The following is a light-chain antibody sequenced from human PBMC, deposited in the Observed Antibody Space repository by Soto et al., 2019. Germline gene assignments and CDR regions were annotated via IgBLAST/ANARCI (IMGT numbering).Light chain of an antibody. CDR2: MGF. Sequence: DIVMTQSPLSLPVTPGEAASISCRSSQSLLHKNGNNYFNWYLQKPGQSPQLLIYMGFKRASGVPDRFSGSGSGTYFTLKISRVEAEDAWVYYCMQALQTPRTFGQGTKVEIK. CDR3: MQALQTPRT. CDR1: QSLLHKNGNNY. J-gene: IGKJ1*01. V-gene: IGKV2-28*01.